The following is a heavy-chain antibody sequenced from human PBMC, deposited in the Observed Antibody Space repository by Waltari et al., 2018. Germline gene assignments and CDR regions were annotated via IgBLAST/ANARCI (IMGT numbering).Heavy chain of an antibody. D-gene: IGHD3-10*01. V-gene: IGHV4-39*07. J-gene: IGHJ4*02. Sequence: QLQLQESGPGLVKPSETLSLTCTVSGGSISSSSYYWGWIRQPPGKGLEWIGSIYYSGSTYYNPSLKSRVTISVDTSKNQFSLKLSSVTAADTAVYYCARDHSRYYYGSGGYSFDYWGQGTLVTVSS. CDR3: ARDHSRYYYGSGGYSFDY. CDR1: GGSISSSSYY. CDR2: IYYSGST.